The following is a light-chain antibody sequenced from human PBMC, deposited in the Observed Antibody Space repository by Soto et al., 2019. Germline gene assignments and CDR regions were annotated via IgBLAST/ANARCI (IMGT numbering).Light chain of an antibody. CDR2: DAS. Sequence: EIVLTQSPATLSLSPGERATLSCRASQSVSSYLAWYQQKPGQAPRLLIYDASNRATGIPARFSGSGSGTAITLTISSLEPEDFAVYYCQQRSNWPPGYTFGQGTKLEIK. V-gene: IGKV3-11*01. J-gene: IGKJ2*01. CDR3: QQRSNWPPGYT. CDR1: QSVSSY.